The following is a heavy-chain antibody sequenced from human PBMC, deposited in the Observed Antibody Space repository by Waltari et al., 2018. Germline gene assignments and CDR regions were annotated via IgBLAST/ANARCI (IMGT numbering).Heavy chain of an antibody. Sequence: QVQLQQWGAGLLKPSETLSLTCAVVDGSFSGYFWSWIRQPPGKGLEWIGEINHSENTNYNPSLKSRVTMSVDTSKNQFSLNLSSVTAADTAVYYCARGRRISMIRGTWGFDYWGQGTLVTVSS. V-gene: IGHV4-34*02. CDR2: INHSENT. CDR3: ARGRRISMIRGTWGFDY. CDR1: DGSFSGYF. D-gene: IGHD3-10*01. J-gene: IGHJ4*02.